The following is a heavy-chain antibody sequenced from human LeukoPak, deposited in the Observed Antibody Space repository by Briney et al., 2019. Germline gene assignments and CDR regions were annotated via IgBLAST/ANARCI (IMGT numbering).Heavy chain of an antibody. D-gene: IGHD2-15*01. CDR1: GFTLGNYG. J-gene: IGHJ6*03. V-gene: IGHV3-23*01. CDR3: ARGRGRNPSGYYYYMDV. Sequence: GGSLRLSCAASGFTLGNYGMTWVRQAPEKGLEWVSSVPISGENTYYADSVKGRFTISRDNSKDTLYLLMSSLRADDTAVYYCARGRGRNPSGYYYYMDVWGKGTTVTISS. CDR2: VPISGENT.